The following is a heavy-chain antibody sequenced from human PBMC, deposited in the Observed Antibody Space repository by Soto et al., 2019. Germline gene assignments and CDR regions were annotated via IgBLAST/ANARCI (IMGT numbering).Heavy chain of an antibody. CDR3: AYSRAWGSGWSF. Sequence: SGPSCEPTQTLTLTCTFSGFSLTTSGVGVGWIRQSPGKPLEFVTLIYWDDDKRYSPSLQSRLTITKDTSRNQVVLTMTNMDPVDTATYYCAYSRAWGSGWSFWGQGTLVTVSS. D-gene: IGHD6-19*01. V-gene: IGHV2-5*02. J-gene: IGHJ4*02. CDR1: GFSLTTSGVG. CDR2: IYWDDDK.